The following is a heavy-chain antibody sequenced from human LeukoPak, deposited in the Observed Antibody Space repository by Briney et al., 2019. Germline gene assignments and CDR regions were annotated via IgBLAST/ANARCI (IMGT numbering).Heavy chain of an antibody. CDR2: ISAYNGNT. Sequence: GASVKVSCKASGYTFTSYGISWVRQAPGQGLEWMGWISAYNGNTNYAQKFQGRVTITTDESTSTAYMELSSLRSEDTAVYYCAVSRLGELSLSPFDPWGQGTLVTVSS. V-gene: IGHV1-18*01. CDR3: AVSRLGELSLSPFDP. D-gene: IGHD3-16*02. J-gene: IGHJ5*02. CDR1: GYTFTSYG.